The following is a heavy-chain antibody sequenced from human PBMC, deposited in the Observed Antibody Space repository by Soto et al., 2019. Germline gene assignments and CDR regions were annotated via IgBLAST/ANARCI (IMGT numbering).Heavy chain of an antibody. CDR1: GFAIRNNA. CDR3: VRAAGTAGAGSSQGVL. J-gene: IGHJ4*02. CDR2: ISFEGSHK. V-gene: IGHV3-30-3*01. D-gene: IGHD6-13*01. Sequence: QVQLVESGGGVVQPGRSLTLSCEASGFAIRNNAIHWVRQAPGKGLEWVAVISFEGSHKYYADSVEGRSTVSIDNSKNTVSMQVDRLTSEDSSLSYCVRAAGTAGAGSSQGVLWGQGTRVTVSS.